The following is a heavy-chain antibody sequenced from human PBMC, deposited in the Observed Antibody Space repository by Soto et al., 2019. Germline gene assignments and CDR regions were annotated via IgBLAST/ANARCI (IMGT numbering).Heavy chain of an antibody. CDR2: INHSGST. V-gene: IGHV4-34*01. CDR1: GGSFSGYY. Sequence: SETLSLTCAVYGGSFSGYYWSWIRQPPGKGLEWIGEINHSGSTNYNPSLKSRVTISVDTSKNQFSLKLSSVTAADTAVYYCAASSYDCCFDYWGQGTLVTVSS. J-gene: IGHJ4*02. D-gene: IGHD5-12*01. CDR3: AASSYDCCFDY.